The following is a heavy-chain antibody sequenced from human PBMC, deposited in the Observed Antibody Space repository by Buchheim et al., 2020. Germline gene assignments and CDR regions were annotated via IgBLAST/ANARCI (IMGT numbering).Heavy chain of an antibody. CDR3: ASGDYYDGSGYYIADY. CDR2: ISYDGSNK. Sequence: QVQLVESGGGVVQPGRSLRLSCAASGFTFSSYGMHWVRQAPGKGLEWVAVISYDGSNKYYADSVKGRFTISRDNSKNTLYLQMNSLRAEDTAVYYCASGDYYDGSGYYIADYWGQGTL. V-gene: IGHV3-30*03. J-gene: IGHJ4*02. CDR1: GFTFSSYG. D-gene: IGHD3-22*01.